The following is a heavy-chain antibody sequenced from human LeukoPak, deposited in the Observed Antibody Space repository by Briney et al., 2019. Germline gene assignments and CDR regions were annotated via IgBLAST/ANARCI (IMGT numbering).Heavy chain of an antibody. CDR1: GFTFSSYW. V-gene: IGHV3-15*01. J-gene: IGHJ4*02. Sequence: PGGSLRLSCAASGFTFSSYWMSWVRQAPGKGLEWVGRIKSEVDGATRDYAAPVRGRFTLSRDDSRNTLYLQMNSLKTEDTAFYYCTTDIPFTSGGAIAYWGQGTLVTVSS. D-gene: IGHD3-16*02. CDR2: IKSEVDGATR. CDR3: TTDIPFTSGGAIAY.